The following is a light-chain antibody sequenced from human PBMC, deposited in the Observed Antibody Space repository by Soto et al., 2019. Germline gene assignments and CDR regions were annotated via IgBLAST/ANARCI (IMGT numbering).Light chain of an antibody. CDR2: DVS. CDR1: SSDVGGDDY. V-gene: IGLV2-8*01. CDR3: TAYAGSNSLGV. J-gene: IGLJ3*02. Sequence: QPVLTQPPSASGSPGQSVAISCTGTSSDVGGDDYVSWYQQHAGKAPKLMIYDVSKRPSGVPDRFSGSKSGSTASLTVSGLQAEDEADYYCTAYAGSNSLGVFGGGTQLTVL.